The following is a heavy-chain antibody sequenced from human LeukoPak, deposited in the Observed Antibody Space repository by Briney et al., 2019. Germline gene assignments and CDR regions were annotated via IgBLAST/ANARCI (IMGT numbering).Heavy chain of an antibody. Sequence: GGSLRLSCAASGFTFSIYDMHWVRQAPGKGLEWVAFIQYSGSKKYYVDSVEGRFTISRDNSKNTLSVQMNSQRTEDTAVYYCAKGGRHGHSSYERGYSDFWGEGAPVTVS. CDR1: GFTFSIYD. J-gene: IGHJ4*02. CDR2: IQYSGSKK. D-gene: IGHD2-15*01. CDR3: AKGGRHGHSSYERGYSDF. V-gene: IGHV3-30*02.